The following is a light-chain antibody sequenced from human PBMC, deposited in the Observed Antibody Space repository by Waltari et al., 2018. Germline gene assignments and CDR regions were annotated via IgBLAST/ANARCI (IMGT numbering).Light chain of an antibody. CDR1: QRVSSN. Sequence: ELVMTQSPATLSVSPGERATLSCRASQRVSSNLAWYQQKPGQAPRLLIYGASTRATGIPARFSGSGSGTEFTLTISSLQSEDFAVYYCQQYNNWWTFGQGTKVEIK. J-gene: IGKJ1*01. CDR3: QQYNNWWT. V-gene: IGKV3-15*01. CDR2: GAS.